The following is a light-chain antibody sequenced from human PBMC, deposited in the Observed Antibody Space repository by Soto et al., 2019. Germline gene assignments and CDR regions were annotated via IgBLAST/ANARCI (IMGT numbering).Light chain of an antibody. V-gene: IGLV1-40*01. CDR1: ISNIGSTYD. J-gene: IGLJ1*01. Sequence: QSALTQPPSVSGAPGQRATISCTGSISNIGSTYDVQWYQQLPGTAPKLPIHGNTDRPSGVPDRFSGSKSGTSASLAITGLQADDEADYYCQSYDDSLSVHYVFGTGTKVTVL. CDR3: QSYDDSLSVHYV. CDR2: GNT.